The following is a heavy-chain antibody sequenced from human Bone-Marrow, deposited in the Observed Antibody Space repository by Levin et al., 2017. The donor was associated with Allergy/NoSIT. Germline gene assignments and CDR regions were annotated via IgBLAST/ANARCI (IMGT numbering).Heavy chain of an antibody. V-gene: IGHV3-30*04. J-gene: IGHJ4*02. CDR1: GFTLSRFA. Sequence: PGGSLRLSCAASGFTLSRFAMHWVRQTPGKGLEWVASISYDGSIKNYADSVKGRFTISRDNSKNMLFLHMNNLRTEDTALYYCASFWFGDDFDYWGQGTLVIVSS. D-gene: IGHD3-10*01. CDR3: ASFWFGDDFDY. CDR2: ISYDGSIK.